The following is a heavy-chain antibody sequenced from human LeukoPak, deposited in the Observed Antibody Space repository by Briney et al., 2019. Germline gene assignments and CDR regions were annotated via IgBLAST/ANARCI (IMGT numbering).Heavy chain of an antibody. CDR2: IKSKTDGGTT. CDR3: PTGGFVVGVAATLADY. Sequence: GGSLRLSCAASGFTFSNAWMSWVRQAPGKGLEWVGRIKSKTDGGTTDYAAPVKGRFTISRDDSKNTLYLQMNSLKTEDTAVYYCPTGGFVVGVAATLADYWGQEPLVTVSS. D-gene: IGHD2-15*01. CDR1: GFTFSNAW. V-gene: IGHV3-15*01. J-gene: IGHJ4*02.